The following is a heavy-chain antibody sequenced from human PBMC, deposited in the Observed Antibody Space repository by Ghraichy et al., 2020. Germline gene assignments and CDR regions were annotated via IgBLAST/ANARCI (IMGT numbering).Heavy chain of an antibody. J-gene: IGHJ4*02. CDR2: IYYSGST. D-gene: IGHD6-19*01. CDR3: AREWGAVAGTSDY. Sequence: SETLSLTCTVSFCSIIIIIHYMCFTRHPLPKSLECLGRIYYSGSTYYNPLAKSRVPISVDTSKNQFSLKLSSVTAADTAVYYCAREWGAVAGTSDYWGQGTLVTVSS. V-gene: IGHV4-39*07. CDR1: FCSIIIIIHY.